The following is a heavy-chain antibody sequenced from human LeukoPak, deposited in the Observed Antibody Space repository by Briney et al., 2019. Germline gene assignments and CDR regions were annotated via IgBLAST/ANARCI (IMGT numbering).Heavy chain of an antibody. J-gene: IGHJ4*02. CDR3: ARGPPDGSGSYYPGAD. CDR2: IYSHGSNT. V-gene: IGHV3-74*01. CDR1: GFTFSSYS. D-gene: IGHD3-10*01. Sequence: GGSLRLSCAASGFTFSSYSMNWVRQAPGKGLVWVSRIYSHGSNTSYADSVKGRFTISRDNAKNTLYLQMNSLRVEDTAVYYCARGPPDGSGSYYPGADWGQGTLVTVSS.